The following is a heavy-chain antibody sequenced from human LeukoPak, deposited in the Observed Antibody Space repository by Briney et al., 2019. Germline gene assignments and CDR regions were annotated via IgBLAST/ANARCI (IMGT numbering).Heavy chain of an antibody. J-gene: IGHJ3*02. CDR2: IRSKTDGGTT. CDR1: GFTFNNAW. D-gene: IGHD4-23*01. CDR3: TTGDYGGNSAAFDI. V-gene: IGHV3-15*01. Sequence: GGSLGLSCAASGFTFNNAWVAWVRQAPGKGLQWIGRIRSKTDGGTTDYAAPVQGRFTISRDDSKNTLYLQMNSLKTEDTAVYYCTTGDYGGNSAAFDIWGQGTMVTVSS.